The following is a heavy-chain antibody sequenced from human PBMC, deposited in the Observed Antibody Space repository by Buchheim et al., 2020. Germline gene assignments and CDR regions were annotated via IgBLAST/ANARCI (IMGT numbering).Heavy chain of an antibody. Sequence: VQLLESGGGLVQPGGSLRLSRAASGFTFTNYAMTWVRQAPGKGLEWVSSISGGFGSTHYAESVEGRFTISSDNSKNKLYLEMNSLRAEDTAVYYCGKNRNFGDYRWFDPSGQGTL. D-gene: IGHD4-17*01. CDR3: GKNRNFGDYRWFDP. J-gene: IGHJ5*02. CDR1: GFTFTNYA. CDR2: ISGGFGST. V-gene: IGHV3-23*01.